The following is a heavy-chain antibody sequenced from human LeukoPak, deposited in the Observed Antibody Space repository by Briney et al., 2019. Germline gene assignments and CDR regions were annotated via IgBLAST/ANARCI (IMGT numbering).Heavy chain of an antibody. CDR1: GFTFSSYS. Sequence: GGSLRLSCAASGFTFSSYSMNWVRQAPGKGLEWDSSMSSSSSYIYYADSVKGRFTISRDNAKKSLNLQMNSLRAEDTAVYYCAGELFDNGGTDTGYYFDYWGQGTLVTVSS. CDR2: MSSSSSYI. J-gene: IGHJ4*02. D-gene: IGHD2-21*01. V-gene: IGHV3-21*01. CDR3: AGELFDNGGTDTGYYFDY.